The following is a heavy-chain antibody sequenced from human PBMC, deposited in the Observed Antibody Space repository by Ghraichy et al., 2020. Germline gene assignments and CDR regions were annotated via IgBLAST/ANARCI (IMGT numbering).Heavy chain of an antibody. CDR1: GGSISSYY. V-gene: IGHV4-59*01. D-gene: IGHD6-13*01. CDR3: ARVGDSSSWYPYYFDY. Sequence: SETLSLTCTVSGGSISSYYWSWIRQPPGKGLEWIGYIYYSGSTNYNPSLKSRVTISVDTSKNQFSLKLSSVTAADTAVYYCARVGDSSSWYPYYFDYWGQGTLVTVSS. CDR2: IYYSGST. J-gene: IGHJ4*02.